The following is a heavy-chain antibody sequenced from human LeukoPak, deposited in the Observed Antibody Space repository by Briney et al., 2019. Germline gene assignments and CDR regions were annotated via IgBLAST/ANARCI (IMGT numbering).Heavy chain of an antibody. V-gene: IGHV1-8*01. Sequence: ASVKVSCKASGYTFTSYDINWVRQATGQGLEWMGWMNPNNGNTGYAQKFQGRVTMTRNTSISTAYMELSSLRSEDTAVYYCARQGDSADAFDIWGQGTMVTVSS. D-gene: IGHD5-12*01. CDR3: ARQGDSADAFDI. J-gene: IGHJ3*02. CDR1: GYTFTSYD. CDR2: MNPNNGNT.